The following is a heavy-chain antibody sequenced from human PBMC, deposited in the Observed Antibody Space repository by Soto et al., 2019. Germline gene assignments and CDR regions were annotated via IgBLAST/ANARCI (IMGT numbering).Heavy chain of an antibody. J-gene: IGHJ6*02. CDR3: AVTLDYYGMDV. CDR1: GGSVSSGSYY. D-gene: IGHD4-4*01. Sequence: QVQLQESGPGLVKPSETLSLTCTVSGGSVSSGSYYWSWIRQPPGKGLEWIGYIYYSGSTNYNPSLKSRVPISLDTSKNQLPLQLSSVTAADTAVYYCAVTLDYYGMDVWGQGTTVTVSS. CDR2: IYYSGST. V-gene: IGHV4-61*01.